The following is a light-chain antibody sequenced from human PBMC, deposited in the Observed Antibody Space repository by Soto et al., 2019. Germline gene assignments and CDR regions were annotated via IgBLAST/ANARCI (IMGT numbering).Light chain of an antibody. CDR2: DAS. V-gene: IGKV3-11*01. CDR1: QSVSSY. Sequence: EIVLTQSPATLSLSPEERVTLSCRASQSVSSYLAWYQQKPGQAPRLLIYDASNRATGIPARFSGSGSGTDFTLTISSLEPEDFAVYYCQQRSNWPRTFGQGTKLEIK. J-gene: IGKJ2*01. CDR3: QQRSNWPRT.